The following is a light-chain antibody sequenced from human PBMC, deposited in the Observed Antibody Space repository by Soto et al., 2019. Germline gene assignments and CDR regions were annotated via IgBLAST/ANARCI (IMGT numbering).Light chain of an antibody. Sequence: QTVVTQDPSLTVSPGGTVTLTCASSTGAVTSGSYPSWFQQKPGPAPRALIYSTGDQHPWTPARFSASLLGDKAALTLSGVQAEDEGDYYCLLYYGDSHLVVFGGGTKLTVL. CDR1: TGAVTSGSY. J-gene: IGLJ2*01. V-gene: IGLV7-43*01. CDR2: STG. CDR3: LLYYGDSHLVV.